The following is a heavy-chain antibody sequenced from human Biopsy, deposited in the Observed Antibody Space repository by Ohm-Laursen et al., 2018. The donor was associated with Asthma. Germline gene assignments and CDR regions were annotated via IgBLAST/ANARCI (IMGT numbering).Heavy chain of an antibody. J-gene: IGHJ5*02. Sequence: EASVKVSCKASGYTFIGCPIHWMRQAPGQGLEWMGRINPNSGGTNYAQKFQGRVTMTRDTSISTAYMEVSRLRSDDTAVYYCARGQKSAGDRWFDPWGQGTLVTVSS. D-gene: IGHD6-13*01. CDR1: GYTFIGCP. CDR2: INPNSGGT. V-gene: IGHV1-2*06. CDR3: ARGQKSAGDRWFDP.